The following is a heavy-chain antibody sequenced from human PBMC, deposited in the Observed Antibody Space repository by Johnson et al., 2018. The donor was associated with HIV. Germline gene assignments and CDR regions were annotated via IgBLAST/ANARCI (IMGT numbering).Heavy chain of an antibody. D-gene: IGHD6-13*01. CDR3: ARGIAAAAMTLHAFDI. V-gene: IGHV3-66*01. CDR2: IYSGGST. Sequence: VQLVESGGGVVQPGRSLRLSCAASGFTFSSYAMHWVRQAPGKGLEWVSVIYSGGSTYYADSVKGSFIISRDNSKNTLNLQLNSLRAEDTAVYYCARGIAAAAMTLHAFDIWGQGAVVTVPS. J-gene: IGHJ3*02. CDR1: GFTFSSYA.